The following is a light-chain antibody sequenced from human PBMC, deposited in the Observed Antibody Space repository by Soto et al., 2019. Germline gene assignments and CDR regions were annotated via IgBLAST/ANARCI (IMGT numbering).Light chain of an antibody. J-gene: IGLJ1*01. CDR3: CSDAGSGVYV. CDR2: EVT. Sequence: QSVMTQPASVSGSPGQSITIFCTGTSSDVGRYNFVSWYQQYPGKVPGVTIYEVTKRPSGVSNRFSGSKSGNTAFLTISGLQAEDEADYFCCSDAGSGVYVFGTGTKVTVL. V-gene: IGLV2-23*02. CDR1: SSDVGRYNF.